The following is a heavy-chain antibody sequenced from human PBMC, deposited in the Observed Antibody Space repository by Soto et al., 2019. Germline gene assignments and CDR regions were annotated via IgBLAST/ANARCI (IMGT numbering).Heavy chain of an antibody. V-gene: IGHV3-21*01. Sequence: PGGSLRLSCAASGFTFSIYSINWVRHAPGKGLEWVSSISSSSTYIYYADSVKGRFTISRDNAKNSLSLQMNSLRAEDTAVYFCARSPGRDGYNHFDYWGQGTLVTVSS. D-gene: IGHD5-12*01. CDR2: ISSSSTYI. CDR1: GFTFSIYS. CDR3: ARSPGRDGYNHFDY. J-gene: IGHJ4*02.